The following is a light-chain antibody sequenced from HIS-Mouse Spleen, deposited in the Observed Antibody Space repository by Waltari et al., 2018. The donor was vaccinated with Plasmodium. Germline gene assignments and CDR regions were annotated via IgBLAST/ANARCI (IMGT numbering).Light chain of an antibody. V-gene: IGLV5-37*01. CDR1: SDINVGSYN. J-gene: IGLJ3*02. CDR2: YYSDSDK. Sequence: QPVLTQPPSSSASPGESARLTCTLPSDINVGSYNIYWYQQKPGSTPRYLLYYYSDSDKGQGSGVPSRFSGSKDASANTGSLLISGLQSEDEADYYCMIWPSNASGVFGGGTKLTVL. CDR3: MIWPSNASGV.